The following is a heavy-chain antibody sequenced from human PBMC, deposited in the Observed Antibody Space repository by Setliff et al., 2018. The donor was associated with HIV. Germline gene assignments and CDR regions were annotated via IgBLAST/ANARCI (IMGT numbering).Heavy chain of an antibody. CDR2: INHGGTT. V-gene: IGHV4-34*01. J-gene: IGHJ4*01. CDR3: ARGSSGSHRTEYDEAFDI. CDR1: GGSFSAYH. Sequence: LSLTCAVYGGSFSAYHWSWIRQTPGKGLEWIGEINHGGTTNSNPSLKSRVTISVDTSKNQFSLRMSSVTAADSGVYYCARGSSGSHRTEYDEAFDIWGQGAVVTVSS. D-gene: IGHD2-15*01.